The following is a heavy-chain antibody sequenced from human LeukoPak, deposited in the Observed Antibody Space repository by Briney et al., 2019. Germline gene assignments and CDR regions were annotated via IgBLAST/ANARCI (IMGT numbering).Heavy chain of an antibody. Sequence: ASVKVSCKASGYTFTSYGISWVREARGQGLEWMGGMSAYNGNTNYAQNLQERVTMTTDTSTCTAYMELRTLRSDDTAVYYCAREYSGSNWWFDPWGQGTLVTVSS. V-gene: IGHV1-18*01. J-gene: IGHJ5*02. CDR1: GYTFTSYG. D-gene: IGHD1-26*01. CDR2: MSAYNGNT. CDR3: AREYSGSNWWFDP.